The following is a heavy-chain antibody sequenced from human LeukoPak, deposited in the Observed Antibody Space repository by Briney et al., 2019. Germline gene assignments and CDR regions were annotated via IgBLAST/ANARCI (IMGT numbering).Heavy chain of an antibody. V-gene: IGHV1-2*02. Sequence: GASVKVSCKASGYTFTGYYMHWVRQAPGQGLEWMGWINPNSGGTNYAQKFQGRVTMTRDTSISTAYMELSRLRSDDTAVYYCARPGMSGIAASWNDYWGQGTLVTVSS. CDR2: INPNSGGT. J-gene: IGHJ4*02. D-gene: IGHD6-13*01. CDR3: ARPGMSGIAASWNDY. CDR1: GYTFTGYY.